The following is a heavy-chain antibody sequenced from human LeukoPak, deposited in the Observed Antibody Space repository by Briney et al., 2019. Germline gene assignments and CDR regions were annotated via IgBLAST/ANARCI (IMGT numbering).Heavy chain of an antibody. D-gene: IGHD5-18*01. J-gene: IGHJ6*03. CDR2: ISYSGNT. Sequence: PSQTLSLTCTVSGGSISSGTYYWSWIRQHPGKGLEWFGYISYSGNTYYNPSLKSRVSISVDTSENQFSLKLTSVTAADTAVYYCARVGYSYGYYYYYYMDVWGKGTTVTVSS. CDR1: GGSISSGTYY. V-gene: IGHV4-31*03. CDR3: ARVGYSYGYYYYYYMDV.